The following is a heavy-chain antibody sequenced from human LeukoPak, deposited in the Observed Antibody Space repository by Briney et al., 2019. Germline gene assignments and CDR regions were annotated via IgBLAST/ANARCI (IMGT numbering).Heavy chain of an antibody. J-gene: IGHJ6*02. CDR3: AREEDTAMVKNYYYGMDV. D-gene: IGHD5-18*01. Sequence: GGSLRLSCAASGFTFSSYSMNWVRQAPGKGLEWVSSISSSSSYIYYADSVKGRFTISRDNAKNSLYPQMNSLRAEDTAVYYCAREEDTAMVKNYYYGMDVWGQGTTVTVSS. V-gene: IGHV3-21*01. CDR1: GFTFSSYS. CDR2: ISSSSSYI.